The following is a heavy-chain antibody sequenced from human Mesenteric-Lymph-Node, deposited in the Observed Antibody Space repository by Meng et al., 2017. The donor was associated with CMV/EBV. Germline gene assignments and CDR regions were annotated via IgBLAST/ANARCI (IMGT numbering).Heavy chain of an antibody. V-gene: IGHV3-30*02. D-gene: IGHD1-26*01. CDR3: AREELNWFDP. Sequence: GESLKISCAASGFTFSSYGMHWVRQAPGKGLEWVAFIRYDGSNKYYADSVKSRFTISRDNSKNTLYLQMNSLRAEDTAVYYCAREELNWFDPWGQGTLVTVSS. CDR2: IRYDGSNK. J-gene: IGHJ5*02. CDR1: GFTFSSYG.